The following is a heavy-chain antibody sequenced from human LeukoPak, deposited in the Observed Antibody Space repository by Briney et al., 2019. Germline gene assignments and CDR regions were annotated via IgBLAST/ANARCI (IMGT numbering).Heavy chain of an antibody. D-gene: IGHD3-3*01. J-gene: IGHJ4*02. CDR2: IHYSGST. Sequence: SETLSLTCTVSGGSISGYYWSWVRQPSGKGLEWIGYIHYSGSTNYNPSLKSRVTISVDTSKNQFSLKLRSVTAADTAVYYCARNDVWSGYYNYWGQGTVVTVSS. CDR3: ARNDVWSGYYNY. CDR1: GGSISGYY. V-gene: IGHV4-59*01.